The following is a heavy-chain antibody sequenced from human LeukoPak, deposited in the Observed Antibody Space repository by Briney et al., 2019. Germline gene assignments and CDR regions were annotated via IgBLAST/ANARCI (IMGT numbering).Heavy chain of an antibody. CDR3: TRLLDNDSSGDPDTFDM. V-gene: IGHV4-59*08. CDR2: IYYSGRT. J-gene: IGHJ3*02. Sequence: SESLSLTCTVSGGSITSHYWSWIRQAPGKGLEWIGLIYYSGRTKYNPSLRSRVTISLDTSEKKFSLKVTSVTAADTAVYYCTRLLDNDSSGDPDTFDMWGQGTVVTVSS. D-gene: IGHD3-22*01. CDR1: GGSITSHY.